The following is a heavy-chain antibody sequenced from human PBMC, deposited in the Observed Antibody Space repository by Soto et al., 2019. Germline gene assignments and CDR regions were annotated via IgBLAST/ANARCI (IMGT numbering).Heavy chain of an antibody. V-gene: IGHV4-34*01. J-gene: IGHJ4*02. CDR2: INHSGST. D-gene: IGHD6-19*01. CDR1: GGSFSGYY. Sequence: SETLSLTCAVYGGSFSGYYWSWIRQPPGKGLEWIGEINHSGSTNYNPSLKSRVTISVDTSKNQFSLKLSSVTAADTAVYYCARGTQWLVIFDYWGQGTLVTVPQ. CDR3: ARGTQWLVIFDY.